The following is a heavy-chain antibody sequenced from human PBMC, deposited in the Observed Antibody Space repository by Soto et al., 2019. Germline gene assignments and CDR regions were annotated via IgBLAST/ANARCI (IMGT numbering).Heavy chain of an antibody. CDR1: GGSISYNSYY. V-gene: IGHV4-39*02. CDR3: ARLVVVAPVANA. Sequence: SETLSLTCSVSGGSISYNSYYWGWIRQPPGKGLVWVGGIFYTGTTYYSPSLKDRVTISVDTSKNSFSLNLTSVTAADTAVYFCARLVVVAPVANAWGQGTLVTVSS. D-gene: IGHD2-2*01. CDR2: IFYTGTT. J-gene: IGHJ5*02.